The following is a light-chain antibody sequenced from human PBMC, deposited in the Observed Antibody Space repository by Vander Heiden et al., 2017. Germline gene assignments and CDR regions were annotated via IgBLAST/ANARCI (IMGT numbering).Light chain of an antibody. J-gene: IGLJ3*02. CDR3: AAWDDSLNGFWV. V-gene: IGLV1-44*01. CDR1: SANIGSNT. CDR2: SNN. Sequence: QSVLPQPPSASGTAGHTVTISCSGSSANIGSNTVNWYQQLPGTAPKLLIYSNNQRPSGVPDRFSGSKSGTSASLAISGLQSEDEADYYCAAWDDSLNGFWVFGGGTKLTVL.